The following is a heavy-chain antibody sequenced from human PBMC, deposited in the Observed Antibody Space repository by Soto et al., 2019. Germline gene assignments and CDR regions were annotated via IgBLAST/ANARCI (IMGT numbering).Heavy chain of an antibody. V-gene: IGHV3-21*01. J-gene: IGHJ4*02. D-gene: IGHD3-3*01. CDR3: ARGLRFDRSVNYFDY. Sequence: PGGSLRLSCAASGFTFSSYSMNWVRQAPGKGLEWVSSISSSSSYIYYADSVKGRFTISRDNAKNSLYLQMNSLRAEDTAVYYCARGLRFDRSVNYFDYWGQGTLVTVSS. CDR1: GFTFSSYS. CDR2: ISSSSSYI.